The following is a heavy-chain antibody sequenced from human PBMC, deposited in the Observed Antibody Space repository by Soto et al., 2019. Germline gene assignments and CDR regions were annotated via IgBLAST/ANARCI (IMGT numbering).Heavy chain of an antibody. CDR1: GFTFSDSY. J-gene: IGHJ4*02. V-gene: IGHV3-11*04. D-gene: IGHD6-6*01. CDR2: ITFSGNTV. CDR3: ARDQVEGQLVDLYYFDY. Sequence: GGSLRLSCAASGFTFSDSYMSWIRQAPGKGLEWISYITFSGNTVYYADSLKGRFTISRDNSKNTLYLQMNSLRAEDTAVYYCARDQVEGQLVDLYYFDYWGQGTLVTVSS.